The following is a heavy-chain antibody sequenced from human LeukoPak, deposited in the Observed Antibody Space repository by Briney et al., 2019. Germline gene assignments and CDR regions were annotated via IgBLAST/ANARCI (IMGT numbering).Heavy chain of an antibody. V-gene: IGHV4-59*01. D-gene: IGHD1-26*01. J-gene: IGHJ5*02. CDR3: ARVPASWAGNWFDP. CDR2: IYYSGST. CDR1: GGSISSYY. Sequence: SETLSLTCTVSGGSISSYYWGWIRQPPGKGLEWIGYIYYSGSTNYNPSLVSRVTISLDTSKNQFSLKLSSVTAADTAVYYCARVPASWAGNWFDPWGQGTLVTVCS.